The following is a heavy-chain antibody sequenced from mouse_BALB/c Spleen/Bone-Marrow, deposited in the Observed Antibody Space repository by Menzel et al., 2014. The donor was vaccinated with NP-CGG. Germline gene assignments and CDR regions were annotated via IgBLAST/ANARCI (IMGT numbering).Heavy chain of an antibody. D-gene: IGHD1-2*01. CDR2: INPGSGGT. V-gene: IGHV1-54*01. CDR1: GYAFTNYL. Sequence: QVQLKESGAELVRPGTSVKESCKASGYAFTNYLIEWVKQRPGQGLEWIGVINPGSGGTNYNEKFKGKATLTADKSSSTAYMQLSSLTSDDSAVYCCARGGDYGLMDYWGQGTSVTVSS. J-gene: IGHJ4*01. CDR3: ARGGDYGLMDY.